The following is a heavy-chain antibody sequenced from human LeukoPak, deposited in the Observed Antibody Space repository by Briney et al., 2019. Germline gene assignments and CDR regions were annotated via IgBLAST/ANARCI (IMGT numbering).Heavy chain of an antibody. J-gene: IGHJ3*02. CDR1: GVSLSTRGVG. V-gene: IGHV2-5*02. CDR3: AHHNVLRAFDI. CDR2: SSWDDDK. D-gene: IGHD1-1*01. Sequence: SGPTLVKPTHTLTLTFTFTGVSLSTRGVGVCWIRQPPGKALERLALSSWDDDKRYSPALKSRLTITKDTSKNQVVLTMTNMDPVDTATYYGAHHNVLRAFDIWGQGTMVTVS.